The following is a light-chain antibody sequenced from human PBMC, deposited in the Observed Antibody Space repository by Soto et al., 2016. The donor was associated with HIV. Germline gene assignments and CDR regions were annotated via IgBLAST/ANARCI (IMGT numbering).Light chain of an antibody. Sequence: SYELTQPPSVSVAPGKTAKITCGGDGIGSKSVHWYQQKPGQAPVLVVFDDSDRPSGIPVRFSGSNSQNMATLTISRVEGGDEADYYCQVWDTSTDHYVRLGGGTRLTVL. CDR2: DDS. CDR3: QVWDTSTDHYVR. V-gene: IGLV3-21*03. J-gene: IGLJ2*01. CDR1: GIGSKS.